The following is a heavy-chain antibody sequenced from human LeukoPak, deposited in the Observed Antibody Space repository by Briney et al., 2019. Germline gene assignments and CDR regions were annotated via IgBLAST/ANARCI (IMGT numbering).Heavy chain of an antibody. CDR1: GFTFSSYA. CDR3: ARERYYDSSGSFDY. Sequence: GGSLRLSCAASGFTFSSYAMHWVRQAPGKGLEGVSAISSNGGSTYYANSVKGRFTISRDNSKNTLYLQMGSLRAEDMAVYYCARERYYDSSGSFDYWGQGTLVTVSS. V-gene: IGHV3-64*01. D-gene: IGHD3-22*01. CDR2: ISSNGGST. J-gene: IGHJ4*02.